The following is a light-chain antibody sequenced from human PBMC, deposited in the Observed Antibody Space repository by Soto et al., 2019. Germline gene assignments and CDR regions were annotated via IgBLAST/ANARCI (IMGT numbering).Light chain of an antibody. V-gene: IGLV2-8*01. CDR1: SSDVGSYNY. J-gene: IGLJ1*01. CDR2: EVT. Sequence: QSALTQPPSASGSPGQLVTISCTGTSSDVGSYNYVSWYQQHPGKAPKLMIYEVTKRPSGVPDRFSGSKSGNTASLTVSGLQADDEADYYCSSYAGSNNKVFGTGTKLTVL. CDR3: SSYAGSNNKV.